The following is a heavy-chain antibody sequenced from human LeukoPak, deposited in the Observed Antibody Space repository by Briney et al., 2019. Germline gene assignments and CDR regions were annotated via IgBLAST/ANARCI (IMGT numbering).Heavy chain of an antibody. CDR1: GGSISSSSYY. Sequence: SETLSLTCTVSGGSISSSSYYWGWIRQPPGKGLEWIGSIYYSGSTYYNPSLKSRVTISVDTSKNQFSLKLSSVTAADTAVYYCARDYCGGDCYTSYHYYYMDVWGKGTTVTVSS. V-gene: IGHV4-39*07. CDR3: ARDYCGGDCYTSYHYYYMDV. J-gene: IGHJ6*03. CDR2: IYYSGST. D-gene: IGHD2-21*02.